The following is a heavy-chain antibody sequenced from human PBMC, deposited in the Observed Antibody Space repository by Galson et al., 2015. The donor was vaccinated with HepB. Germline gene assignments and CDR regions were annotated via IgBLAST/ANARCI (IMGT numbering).Heavy chain of an antibody. CDR1: GFTFSSYA. D-gene: IGHD4-17*01. V-gene: IGHV3-23*01. Sequence: SLRLSCTASGFTFSSYAMSWVRQAPGKGLEWVSAISGSGGSTYYADSVKGRFTISRDNSKNTLYLQMNSLRAENTAVYYCAKVYGDYGDDWFDPWGQGTLVTVSS. J-gene: IGHJ5*02. CDR3: AKVYGDYGDDWFDP. CDR2: ISGSGGST.